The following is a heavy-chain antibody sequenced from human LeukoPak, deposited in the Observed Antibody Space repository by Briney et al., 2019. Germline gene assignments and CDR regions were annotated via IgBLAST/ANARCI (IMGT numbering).Heavy chain of an antibody. Sequence: ASVKVSCKASGGTFSSYAISWVRQAPGQGLEWMGRIIPIFGTANYAQKFQERVTITRDMSTSTAYMELSSLRSEDTAVYYCAAVGYDFWSGYSPYYFDYWGQGTLVTVSS. J-gene: IGHJ4*02. CDR3: AAVGYDFWSGYSPYYFDY. CDR1: GGTFSSYA. CDR2: IIPIFGTA. D-gene: IGHD3-3*01. V-gene: IGHV1-69*05.